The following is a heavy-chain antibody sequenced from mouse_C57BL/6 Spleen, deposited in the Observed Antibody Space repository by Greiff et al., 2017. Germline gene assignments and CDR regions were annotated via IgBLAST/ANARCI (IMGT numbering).Heavy chain of an antibody. CDR3: ARQGTTVVAHFDG. Sequence: EVKLVESGGDLVKPGGSLKLSCAASGFTFSSYGMSWVRQTPDKRLEWVATISSGGSYTYYPDSVKGRFTISRDNTKNTLYLQMSSLKSEDTAMYYCARQGTTVVAHFDGWGKGTTLTV. V-gene: IGHV5-6*02. D-gene: IGHD1-1*01. CDR2: ISSGGSYT. CDR1: GFTFSSYG. J-gene: IGHJ2*01.